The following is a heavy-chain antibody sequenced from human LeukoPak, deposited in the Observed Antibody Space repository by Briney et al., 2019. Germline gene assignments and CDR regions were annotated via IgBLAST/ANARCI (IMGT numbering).Heavy chain of an antibody. CDR1: GYTFTSYG. D-gene: IGHD2-2*01. Sequence: ASVKVSCKASGYTFTSYGISWVRPAPGQGLEWMGWISAYNGNTNYAQKLQGRVTMTTDTSTSTAYMELRSLRSDDTAAYYCARDMSSTPWEDWFDPWGQGTLVTVSS. CDR3: ARDMSSTPWEDWFDP. CDR2: ISAYNGNT. V-gene: IGHV1-18*01. J-gene: IGHJ5*02.